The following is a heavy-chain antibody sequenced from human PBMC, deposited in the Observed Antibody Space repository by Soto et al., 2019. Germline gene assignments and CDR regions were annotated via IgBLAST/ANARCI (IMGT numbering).Heavy chain of an antibody. J-gene: IGHJ6*02. Sequence: QVQLVESGGGVVQPGKSLRLSCAASGFTFSDYGMHWVRQAPGKGLEWVASIWSGGNNEDYLDSVKGRFNISRDNSKNTLYLQMNSLRVEDTGIYYCARGYYGTGKYYTMYGMDVWGQGTTVTVSS. V-gene: IGHV3-33*01. CDR2: IWSGGNNE. CDR1: GFTFSDYG. CDR3: ARGYYGTGKYYTMYGMDV. D-gene: IGHD3-10*01.